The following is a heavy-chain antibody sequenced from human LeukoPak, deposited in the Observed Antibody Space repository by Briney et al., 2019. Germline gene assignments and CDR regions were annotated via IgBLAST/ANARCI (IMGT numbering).Heavy chain of an antibody. CDR1: GFSFSDYY. D-gene: IGHD4-23*01. Sequence: SGGSLRLSCAASGFSFSDYYMTWIRQAPGKGLECISFISNSGGSIYYADSVKGRFTISRDNTKKSLYLQMNSLRAEDTAVYYCARDRSNSYLDYWGQGALVTVSS. CDR2: ISNSGGSI. V-gene: IGHV3-11*04. CDR3: ARDRSNSYLDY. J-gene: IGHJ4*02.